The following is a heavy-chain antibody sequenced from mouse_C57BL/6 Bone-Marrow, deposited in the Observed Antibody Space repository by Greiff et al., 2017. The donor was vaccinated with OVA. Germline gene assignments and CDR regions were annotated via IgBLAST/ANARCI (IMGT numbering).Heavy chain of an antibody. CDR3: ASTIPFAY. Sequence: QVQLQQSGPELVKPGASVKISCKASGYAFSSSWMNWVKQRPGTGLEWIGRIYPGDGDTNYNGKFKGKATLTADKSSSTAYMQLSSLTSEDSAVYFCASTIPFAYWGQGTLVTVSA. CDR1: GYAFSSSW. V-gene: IGHV1-82*01. CDR2: IYPGDGDT. J-gene: IGHJ3*01. D-gene: IGHD2-1*01.